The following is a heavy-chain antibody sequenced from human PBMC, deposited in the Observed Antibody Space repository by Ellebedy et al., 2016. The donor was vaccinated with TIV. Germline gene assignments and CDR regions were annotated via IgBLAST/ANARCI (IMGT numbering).Heavy chain of an antibody. D-gene: IGHD3-22*01. CDR3: ARNYYDSRGDY. J-gene: IGHJ4*02. Sequence: ASVKVSXKASGYTFTGYYMHWVRQAPGQGLEWMGWINPNSGGTNYAQKFQGRVTMTRNTSISTAYMELSSLRSEDTAVYYCARNYYDSRGDYWGQGTLVTVSS. V-gene: IGHV1-2*02. CDR1: GYTFTGYY. CDR2: INPNSGGT.